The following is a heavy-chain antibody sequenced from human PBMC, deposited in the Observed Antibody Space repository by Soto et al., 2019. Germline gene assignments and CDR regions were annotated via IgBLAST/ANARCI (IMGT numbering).Heavy chain of an antibody. D-gene: IGHD2-8*01. CDR3: AKWHPLNP. J-gene: IGHJ5*02. CDR1: GGSFSNTEW. V-gene: IGHV4-4*02. CDR2: VHHSGDT. Sequence: SETLSLTCAVYGGSFSNTEWWHWGRQPPGKGLEWIGEVHHSGDTNYNPSLKSRVNMSVDKSKNQFSLMLTSVAAADTAVYYCAKWHPLNPWGQGTLVTVS.